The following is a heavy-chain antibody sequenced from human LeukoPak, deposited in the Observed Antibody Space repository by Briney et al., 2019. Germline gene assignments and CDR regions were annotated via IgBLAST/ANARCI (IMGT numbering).Heavy chain of an antibody. V-gene: IGHV3-23*01. CDR1: GFTFSSDA. J-gene: IGHJ4*02. D-gene: IGHD3-22*01. Sequence: PGGSLRLSCAPSGFTFSSDAMSGVRQAPGGGLEWVSAISGSGGSTYYAGSVRGRFTISRDNSKNTLYLQMNSLRAEDTAVYYCAKAGGYYDSSGPFDYWGQGTLVTVSS. CDR3: AKAGGYYDSSGPFDY. CDR2: ISGSGGST.